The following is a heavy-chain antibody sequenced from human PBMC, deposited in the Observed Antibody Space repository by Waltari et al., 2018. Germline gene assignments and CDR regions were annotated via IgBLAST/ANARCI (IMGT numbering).Heavy chain of an antibody. CDR1: GGSISTSRYY. CDR3: ARLGVINWGVNFDY. V-gene: IGHV4-39*01. CDR2: IYYSGST. D-gene: IGHD7-27*01. J-gene: IGHJ4*02. Sequence: QLQLQESGPGLVKPSETLSLTCTVPGGSISTSRYYWGWLRQPPGKGLEWIGSIYYSGSTYYNPSLKSRVTISVDTSKNQFSLKLSSVTAADTAVYYCARLGVINWGVNFDYWGQGTLVTVSS.